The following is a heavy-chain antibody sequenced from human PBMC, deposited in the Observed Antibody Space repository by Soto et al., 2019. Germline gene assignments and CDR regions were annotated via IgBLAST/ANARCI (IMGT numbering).Heavy chain of an antibody. J-gene: IGHJ5*02. Sequence: QVQLQESGPGLVKPSESLSLTCTVSGGSISGYYWSWFRQPPGQGLEWIGYIYYSGTTYYNPSLKRRGTISVDTSKNQFSLKLTSVTAADTAVYYCARRTGHYSGWFAPWGRGTLVTVSS. V-gene: IGHV4-59*01. CDR3: ARRTGHYSGWFAP. CDR2: IYYSGTT. CDR1: GGSISGYY. D-gene: IGHD3-10*01.